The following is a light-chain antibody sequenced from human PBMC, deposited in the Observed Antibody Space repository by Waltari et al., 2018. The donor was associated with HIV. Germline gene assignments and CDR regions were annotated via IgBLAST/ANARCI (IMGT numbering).Light chain of an antibody. CDR3: SAWDNTLNGWV. CDR2: RNN. Sequence: QAGLTQPPSLSVGLGQTATLTCTGDSNNVDDQGAAWLQHHQGHPPKGLSHRNNNRASGVSEKFSAFRSGKTAFLTITGLRPEDEADYFCSAWDNTLNGWVFGGGTQLTVL. J-gene: IGLJ3*02. CDR1: SNNVDDQG. V-gene: IGLV10-54*04.